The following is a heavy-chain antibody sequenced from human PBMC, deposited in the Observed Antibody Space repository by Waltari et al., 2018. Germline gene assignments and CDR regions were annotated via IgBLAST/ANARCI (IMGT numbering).Heavy chain of an antibody. CDR3: AQNGRATVTTGSGY. CDR2: ISGSGVST. Sequence: EVQLVESGGGLVQPGGSLRLSCAASGFTFSSYAMSWVRQAPGKGLEWVSAISGSGVSTYYADSVKGRFTISRDNSKNTLYLQMNSLRAEDTAVYYCAQNGRATVTTGSGYWGQGTLVTVSS. J-gene: IGHJ4*02. V-gene: IGHV3-23*04. CDR1: GFTFSSYA. D-gene: IGHD4-17*01.